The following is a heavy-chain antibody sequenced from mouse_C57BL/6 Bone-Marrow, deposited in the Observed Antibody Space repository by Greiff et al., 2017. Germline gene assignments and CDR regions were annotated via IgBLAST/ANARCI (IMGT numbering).Heavy chain of an antibody. CDR3: ARYDYDFYAMDY. Sequence: VQLQQPGAELEKPGASVKLSCKASGYTFTSYWMHWVKQRPGQGLEWIGMIHPNSGSTNYNEKFKSKATLTVDKSSSTAYLQLSSLTSEDSAVYYCARYDYDFYAMDYWGQGTSVTVSS. V-gene: IGHV1-64*01. CDR1: GYTFTSYW. J-gene: IGHJ4*01. CDR2: IHPNSGST. D-gene: IGHD2-4*01.